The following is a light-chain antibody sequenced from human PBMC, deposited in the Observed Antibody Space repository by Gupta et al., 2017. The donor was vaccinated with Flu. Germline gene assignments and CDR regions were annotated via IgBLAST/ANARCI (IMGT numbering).Light chain of an antibody. CDR1: QSVSNN. CDR2: GAS. Sequence: EIVMTQSPATLSVSPGERATLSCRASQSVSNNLAWYHQKPGQAPRLLIYGASTRATGIPARFSGSGSGTEFTLTISSLQSEDFAVYYCQQYNNWPTWTFGQGTKVEIQ. CDR3: QQYNNWPTWT. J-gene: IGKJ1*01. V-gene: IGKV3-15*01.